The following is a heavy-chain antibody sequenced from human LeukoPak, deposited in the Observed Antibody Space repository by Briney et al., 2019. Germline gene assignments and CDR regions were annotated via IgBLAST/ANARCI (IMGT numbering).Heavy chain of an antibody. V-gene: IGHV3-23*01. Sequence: GSLRLSCAASGFIFSKYPMTWVRQAPGKGPEWVAAVSGSGDRTIYADSVKGRFTISRDNSKNTLSLQMNSLKVGDTALYYCAKELWEGGGYVDYWGQGILVTVSS. CDR3: AKELWEGGGYVDY. CDR1: GFIFSKYP. D-gene: IGHD3-22*01. CDR2: VSGSGDRT. J-gene: IGHJ4*02.